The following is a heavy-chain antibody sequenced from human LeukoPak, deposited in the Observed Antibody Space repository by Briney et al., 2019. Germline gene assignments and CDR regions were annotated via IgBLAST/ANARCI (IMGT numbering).Heavy chain of an antibody. D-gene: IGHD6-6*01. Sequence: GGSLRLSCTASGFTFGDYAMSWFRQAPGKGLEWVGFIRSKAYGGTTEYAASVKGRFTISRDDSKSIAYLQMNSLKTEDTAVYYCTRDGSGSSSDYFDYWGQGTLVTVSS. CDR3: TRDGSGSSSDYFDY. J-gene: IGHJ4*02. V-gene: IGHV3-49*03. CDR2: IRSKAYGGTT. CDR1: GFTFGDYA.